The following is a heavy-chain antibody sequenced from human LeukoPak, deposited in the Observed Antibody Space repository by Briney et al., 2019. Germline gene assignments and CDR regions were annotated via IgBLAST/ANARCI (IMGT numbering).Heavy chain of an antibody. D-gene: IGHD5-12*01. Sequence: ASVKVSCKASGYTFTSYGISWVRQAPGQGLEWMGWISAYNGNTNYAQKLQGRVTMTTDTSTSTAYTELRSLRSDDTAVYYCARDRRLPQGPMYPWGQGTLVTVSS. CDR3: ARDRRLPQGPMYP. CDR2: ISAYNGNT. J-gene: IGHJ5*02. CDR1: GYTFTSYG. V-gene: IGHV1-18*01.